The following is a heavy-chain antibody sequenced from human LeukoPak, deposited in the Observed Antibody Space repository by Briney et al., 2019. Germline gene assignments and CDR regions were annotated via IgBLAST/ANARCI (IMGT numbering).Heavy chain of an antibody. CDR1: GFTFSSYA. CDR3: ARDRLYYDILTGYYMFDP. V-gene: IGHV3-74*01. CDR2: INSDGSST. J-gene: IGHJ5*02. D-gene: IGHD3-9*01. Sequence: GGSLRLSCAASGFTFSSYAMHWVRQAPGKGLVWVSRINSDGSSTSYADSVKGRFTISRDNAKNTLYLQMNSLRAEDTAVYYCARDRLYYDILTGYYMFDPWGQGTLVTVSS.